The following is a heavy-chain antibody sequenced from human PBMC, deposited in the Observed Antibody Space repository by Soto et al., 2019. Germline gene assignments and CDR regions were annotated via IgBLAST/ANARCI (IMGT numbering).Heavy chain of an antibody. Sequence: SVKVSCKASGSSFTSSAVQWVRQARGQRLEWIGWLVVGSGNTHYAQHFQERVTLTRDMSTGTAYMELSSLRSEDTAVYYCAAVPVLRFLKWLPAYFDYWGQGTLVTVSS. CDR3: AAVPVLRFLKWLPAYFDY. CDR2: LVVGSGNT. D-gene: IGHD3-3*01. J-gene: IGHJ4*02. CDR1: GSSFTSSA. V-gene: IGHV1-58*01.